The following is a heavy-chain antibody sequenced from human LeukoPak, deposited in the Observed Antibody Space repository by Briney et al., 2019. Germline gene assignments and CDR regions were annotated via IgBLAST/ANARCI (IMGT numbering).Heavy chain of an antibody. D-gene: IGHD6-19*01. CDR2: ISAYNGNA. V-gene: IGHV1-18*01. Sequence: ASVKVSCKASGYTFISYGISWVRQAPGQGLEWMGWISAYNGNANYAQKLQGRVTMTTDTSTSTAYMELRSLRSDDTAVYYCARSIAVAGTSAFDIWGQGTMVTVSS. CDR1: GYTFISYG. CDR3: ARSIAVAGTSAFDI. J-gene: IGHJ3*02.